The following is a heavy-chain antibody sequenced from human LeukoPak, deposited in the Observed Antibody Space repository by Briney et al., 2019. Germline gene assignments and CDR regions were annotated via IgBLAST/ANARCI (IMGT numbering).Heavy chain of an antibody. CDR2: ISGSGGST. CDR1: GFTFNNYA. CDR3: SKDVEGSGWPRWAFDI. J-gene: IGHJ3*02. D-gene: IGHD6-19*01. Sequence: GGSLRLSCAASGFTFNNYAIYWVRQAPGRGLEWVSGISGSGGSTYHADSVKGRFTISRDNPKNTLYLQMNSLSAEDTAVYYCSKDVEGSGWPRWAFDIWGQGTMVTVSS. V-gene: IGHV3-23*01.